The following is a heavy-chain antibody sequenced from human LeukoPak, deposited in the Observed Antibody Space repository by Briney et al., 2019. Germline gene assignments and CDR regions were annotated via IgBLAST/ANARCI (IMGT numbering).Heavy chain of an antibody. CDR3: AKGEDADYYYYMDV. D-gene: IGHD1-26*01. CDR1: GFTFSSYG. V-gene: IGHV3-23*01. J-gene: IGHJ6*03. Sequence: EPGGSLRLSCAASGFTFSSYGMSWVRQAPGKGLEWVSAISGSGGSTYYADSVKGRFTISRDNSKNTLYLQMNSLRAEDTAVYYCAKGEDADYYYYMDVWGKGTTVTISS. CDR2: ISGSGGST.